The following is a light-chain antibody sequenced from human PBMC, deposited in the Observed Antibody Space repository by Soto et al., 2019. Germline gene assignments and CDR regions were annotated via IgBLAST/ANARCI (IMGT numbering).Light chain of an antibody. CDR3: QSYDSSLSGSV. J-gene: IGLJ3*02. Sequence: QSVVTQPPSVSGAPGQRVTISCTGSSSNIGAGYDVHWYQQLPGTAPKLLIYGNSNRPSGVPDRFSGSKSGTSASLAITGLQAEDVAYYYCQSYDSSLSGSVFGGGTKLTVL. CDR2: GNS. V-gene: IGLV1-40*01. CDR1: SSNIGAGYD.